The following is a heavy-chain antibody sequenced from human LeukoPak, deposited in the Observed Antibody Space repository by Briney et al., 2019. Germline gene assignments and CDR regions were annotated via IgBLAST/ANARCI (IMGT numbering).Heavy chain of an antibody. CDR3: ARGSAGYSRSWNEN. CDR1: GFTFGSDC. D-gene: IGHD6-13*01. Sequence: GGTLRLSCAASGFTFGSDCMHWVRQAPGQGLVWFSRINSDGTSTSYADAVKGRFTISRDNAKTTLYLQRNSPRDEDTAVYYCARGSAGYSRSWNENWGEGSLVTVSS. CDR2: INSDGTST. V-gene: IGHV3-74*01. J-gene: IGHJ4*02.